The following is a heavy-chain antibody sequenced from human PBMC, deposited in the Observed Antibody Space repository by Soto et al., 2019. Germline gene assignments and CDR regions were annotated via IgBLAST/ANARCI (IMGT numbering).Heavy chain of an antibody. CDR2: INPNSGGT. V-gene: IGHV1-2*04. Sequence: ASVKVSCKASGYTFTGYYMHWVRQAPGQGLEWMGWINPNSGGTNYAQKFQGWVTMTRDTSISTAYMELSRLRSDDTAVYYCARDLEPRGYSSSWAKFDYWGQGTLVTVSS. CDR3: ARDLEPRGYSSSWAKFDY. CDR1: GYTFTGYY. D-gene: IGHD6-13*01. J-gene: IGHJ4*02.